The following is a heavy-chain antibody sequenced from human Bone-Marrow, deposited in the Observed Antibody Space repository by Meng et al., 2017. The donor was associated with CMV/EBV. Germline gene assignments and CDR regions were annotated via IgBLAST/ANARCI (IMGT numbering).Heavy chain of an antibody. CDR2: SSSSSSYI. J-gene: IGHJ6*02. CDR1: GFTFSSYS. CDR3: ARDYGMDV. V-gene: IGHV3-21*01. Sequence: GESLKISCAASGFTFSSYSMNWVRQAPGKGLEWVSSSSSSSSYIYYADSVKGRFTISRDNAKDSLYLQMNSRSAEDTAVYYCARDYGMDVWGQGTTVTVSS.